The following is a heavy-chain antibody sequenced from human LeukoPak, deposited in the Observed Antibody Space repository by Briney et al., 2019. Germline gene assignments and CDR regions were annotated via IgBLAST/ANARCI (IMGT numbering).Heavy chain of an antibody. J-gene: IGHJ3*01. Sequence: GGSLRLSCAASGFTFDDYAMHWVRQAPGKGLEWVSGISWNSGSIGYADSVKGRFTISRDNAKNSLHLQMNSLRAEDMALYYCAKTTGSGWYAHDAFDVWGQGTMVTVSS. CDR3: AKTTGSGWYAHDAFDV. CDR2: ISWNSGSI. D-gene: IGHD6-19*01. CDR1: GFTFDDYA. V-gene: IGHV3-9*03.